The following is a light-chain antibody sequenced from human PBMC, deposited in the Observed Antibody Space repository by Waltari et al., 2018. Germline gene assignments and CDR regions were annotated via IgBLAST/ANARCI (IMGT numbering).Light chain of an antibody. CDR1: SSNIGAGYD. CDR2: ANS. V-gene: IGLV1-40*01. Sequence: QSVLTQPPSVSGAPGPRVTISCPGSSSNIGAGYDVPWYQQLPGTAPKLLVYANSNRPSGVPDRFSASKSGTSASLAITGLQAEDEADYYCQSYDSSLSGSVFGGGTRLTVL. CDR3: QSYDSSLSGSV. J-gene: IGLJ3*02.